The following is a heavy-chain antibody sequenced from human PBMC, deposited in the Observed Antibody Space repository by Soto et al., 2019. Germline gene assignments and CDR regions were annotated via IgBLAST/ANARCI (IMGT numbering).Heavy chain of an antibody. V-gene: IGHV4-59*01. CDR1: GGSISSYY. Sequence: SETLSLTCTVSGGSISSYYWGWIRQPPGKGLEWIGYIYYSGSTNYNPSLKSRVTISVDTSKNQFSLKLSSVTAADTAVYYCARGTPDIVVVVAATHYYYYMDVWGKGTTVTVSS. CDR3: ARGTPDIVVVVAATHYYYYMDV. CDR2: IYYSGST. J-gene: IGHJ6*03. D-gene: IGHD2-15*01.